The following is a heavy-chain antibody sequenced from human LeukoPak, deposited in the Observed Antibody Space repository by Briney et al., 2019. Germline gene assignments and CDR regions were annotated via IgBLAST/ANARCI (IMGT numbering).Heavy chain of an antibody. CDR2: ISWNSGSI. CDR3: AKAVSSYYYGMDV. J-gene: IGHJ6*02. CDR1: GFTFDDYA. Sequence: PGRSLRLSCAASGFTFDDYAMHWVRQAPGKGLEWVSGISWNSGSIGYADSVKDRFTISRDNAKNSLYLQMNSLRAEDTALYYCAKAVSSYYYGMDVWGQGTTVTVSS. V-gene: IGHV3-9*01. D-gene: IGHD1-26*01.